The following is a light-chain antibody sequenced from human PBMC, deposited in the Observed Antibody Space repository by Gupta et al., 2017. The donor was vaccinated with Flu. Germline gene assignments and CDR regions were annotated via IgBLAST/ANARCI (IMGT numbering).Light chain of an antibody. Sequence: SYELTQPPSVSVSPGQTATITCSGDKLENKYVCWYQQKTGQSPLLVMYQDTMRPSGIPERFSGSNSGNTATMTISGTQTVDEAYYYCQEWDSNTAFFGTGTTVAVL. CDR3: QEWDSNTAF. CDR1: KLENKY. CDR2: QDT. V-gene: IGLV3-1*01. J-gene: IGLJ1*01.